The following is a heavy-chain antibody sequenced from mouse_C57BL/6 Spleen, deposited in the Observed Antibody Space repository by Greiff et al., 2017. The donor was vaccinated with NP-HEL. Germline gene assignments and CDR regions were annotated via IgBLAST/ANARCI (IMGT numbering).Heavy chain of an antibody. Sequence: VKLMESGAELARPGASVKLSCKASGYTFTSYGISWVKQRTGQGLEWIGEIYPRSGNTYYNEKFKGKATLTADKSSSTAYMELRSLTSEDSAVYFCARRGYDGYYDAMDYWGQGTSVTVSS. J-gene: IGHJ4*01. CDR3: ARRGYDGYYDAMDY. V-gene: IGHV1-81*01. CDR1: GYTFTSYG. D-gene: IGHD2-3*01. CDR2: IYPRSGNT.